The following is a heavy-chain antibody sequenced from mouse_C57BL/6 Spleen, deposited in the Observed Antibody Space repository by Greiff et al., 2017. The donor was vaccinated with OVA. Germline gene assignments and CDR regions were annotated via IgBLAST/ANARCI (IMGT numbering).Heavy chain of an antibody. CDR2: INPGSGGT. J-gene: IGHJ4*01. V-gene: IGHV1-54*01. CDR1: GYAFTNYL. Sequence: VQLQQSGAELVRPGTSVKVSCKASGYAFTNYLIEWVKQRPGQGLEWIGVINPGSGGTNYNEKFKGKATLTADKSSSTAYMQLSSLTSEDSAVYVSARPPTYAKDYWGQGTSVTVSS. CDR3: ARPPTYAKDY.